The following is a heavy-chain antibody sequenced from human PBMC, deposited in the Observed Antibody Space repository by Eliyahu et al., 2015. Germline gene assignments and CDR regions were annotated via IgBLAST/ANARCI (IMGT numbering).Heavy chain of an antibody. CDR2: IYSSGTP. CDR1: GDSISGNY. J-gene: IGHJ2*01. D-gene: IGHD4-17*01. V-gene: IGHV4-59*01. Sequence: QVLLQESGPGLLIPSETLSLNCTVSGDSISGNYWNWIRQAPGKGLEWIGQIYSSGTPIHNPSLRGRLTMSVDTSKNQFSLQLTSVTAADTAVYFCAKWGLGYGDHRDWYFDLWGRGTLVTVSS. CDR3: AKWGLGYGDHRDWYFDL.